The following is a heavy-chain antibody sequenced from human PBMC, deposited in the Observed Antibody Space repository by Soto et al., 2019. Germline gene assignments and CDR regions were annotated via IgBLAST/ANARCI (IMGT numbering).Heavy chain of an antibody. D-gene: IGHD4-17*01. CDR2: IYYSGST. J-gene: IGHJ4*02. CDR3: ARRYGASFDY. V-gene: IGHV4-59*01. CDR1: GGSSITYY. Sequence: TLPRTCTVEGGSSITYYWRWIRQPPGKGLEWIGYIYYSGSTNYNPSLKSRVTISVDTSKNQFSLKLSSVTAADTAVYYCARRYGASFDYWGQGTLVTVSS.